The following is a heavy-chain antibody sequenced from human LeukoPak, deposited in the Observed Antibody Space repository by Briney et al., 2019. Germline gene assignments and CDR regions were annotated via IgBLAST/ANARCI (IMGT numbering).Heavy chain of an antibody. Sequence: SETLSLTCTVSGGSISSYYWSWIRQPPGKGLEWIGCIYYSGSTNYNPSLKSRVTISVDTSKNQFSLKLSSVTAADTAVYYCAITSLGYCSSTSCYDWYFDLWGRGTLVTVSS. D-gene: IGHD2-2*01. V-gene: IGHV4-59*08. CDR1: GGSISSYY. J-gene: IGHJ2*01. CDR2: IYYSGST. CDR3: AITSLGYCSSTSCYDWYFDL.